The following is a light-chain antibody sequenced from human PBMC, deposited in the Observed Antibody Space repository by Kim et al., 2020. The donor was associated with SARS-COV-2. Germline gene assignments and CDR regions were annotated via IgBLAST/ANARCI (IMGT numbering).Light chain of an antibody. CDR2: EVY. V-gene: IGLV2-8*01. Sequence: GQSVTISCTGTSSDIGNYNFVSWYHHHPGKVPKLIIFEVYKRPSGVPDRLSGSKSGNTASLTVSGLQPEDEGDYYCSSYAGSNIGVFGTGTKVTVL. CDR3: SSYAGSNIGV. CDR1: SSDIGNYNF. J-gene: IGLJ1*01.